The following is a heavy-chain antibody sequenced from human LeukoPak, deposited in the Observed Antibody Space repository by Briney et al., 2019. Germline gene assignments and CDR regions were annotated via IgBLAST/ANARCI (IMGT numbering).Heavy chain of an antibody. Sequence: SETLSLTCTVSGGSISSGSYYWSCIRQPAGKGLEWIGRIYTSGSTNYNPSLKSRVTISVDTSKTQFSLKLSSVTAADTAVYYCARTPKIKSFYYMDVWGKGTTVTISS. V-gene: IGHV4-61*02. CDR1: GGSISSGSYY. D-gene: IGHD3-16*01. J-gene: IGHJ6*03. CDR2: IYTSGST. CDR3: ARTPKIKSFYYMDV.